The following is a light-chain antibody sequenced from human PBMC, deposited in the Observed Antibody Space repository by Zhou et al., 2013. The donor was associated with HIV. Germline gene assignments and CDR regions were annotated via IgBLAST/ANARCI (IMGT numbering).Light chain of an antibody. Sequence: AIRMTQSPSSLSASTGDRVTITCRASQGISSHLAWYQQKPGKAPKLLIYAASTLQSGVPSRFSGSGSGTDFTLTISCLQLEDFATYYCLQHNSLPQTFGQGTKVEIK. J-gene: IGKJ1*01. CDR2: AAS. CDR1: QGISSH. V-gene: IGKV1-8*01. CDR3: LQHNSLPQT.